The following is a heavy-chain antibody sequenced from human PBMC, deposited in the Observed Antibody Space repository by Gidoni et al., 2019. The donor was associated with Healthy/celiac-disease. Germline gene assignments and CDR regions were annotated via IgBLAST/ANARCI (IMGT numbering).Heavy chain of an antibody. Sequence: EVQPVESGGGLVQPGGSLQLSCAASGFTFSGSAMHWVRQASGKGREWVGRIRSKANSYATAYAASVKGRFTISRDDSKNTAYLQMNSLKTEDTAVYYCTSTRIIDYGDYVGYWGQGTLVTVSS. D-gene: IGHD4-17*01. CDR2: IRSKANSYAT. J-gene: IGHJ4*02. CDR3: TSTRIIDYGDYVGY. CDR1: GFTFSGSA. V-gene: IGHV3-73*01.